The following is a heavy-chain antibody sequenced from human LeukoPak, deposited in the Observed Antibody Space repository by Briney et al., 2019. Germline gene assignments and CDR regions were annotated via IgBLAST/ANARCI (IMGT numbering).Heavy chain of an antibody. CDR1: GFTFSSYA. CDR3: AKAGDRRGLYYFDY. J-gene: IGHJ4*02. D-gene: IGHD7-27*01. V-gene: IGHV3-23*01. Sequence: GGSLRLSCAASGFTFSSYAMYWVRQAPGKGLEWVSGISGSGGSTYYADSVKGRFTISRDNSKNTLYLQMNSLRAEDTAVYYCAKAGDRRGLYYFDYWGQGTLVTVSS. CDR2: ISGSGGST.